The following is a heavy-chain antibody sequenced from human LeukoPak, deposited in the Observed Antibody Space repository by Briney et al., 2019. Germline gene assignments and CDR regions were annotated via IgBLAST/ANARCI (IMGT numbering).Heavy chain of an antibody. J-gene: IGHJ3*02. CDR3: ARGEIYYYDRGARGDAVDI. Sequence: PGGSLRLSCIGTGFTSSSDAMGWVRQAPGKGLEWVSGTSGSGGSTYYADPVKGRFTISRDNSKNTLYLQMNSQRVEDTAVYYCARGEIYYYDRGARGDAVDIWGQGTMVTVSS. V-gene: IGHV3-23*01. D-gene: IGHD3-22*01. CDR1: GFTSSSDA. CDR2: TSGSGGST.